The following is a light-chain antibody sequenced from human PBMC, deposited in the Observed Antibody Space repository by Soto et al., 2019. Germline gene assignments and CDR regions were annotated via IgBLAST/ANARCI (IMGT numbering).Light chain of an antibody. CDR1: QAVNTR. Sequence: EIVLTQSPATLSSFPGDRVTLSCRASQAVNTRLAWYQHKPGQAPRLLIYLASNRAAGVPARFSGSGSGTDFTLTISDVEPEDFAVYYCQQRNIWPPVTFGHGTRLEIK. CDR2: LAS. V-gene: IGKV3-11*01. CDR3: QQRNIWPPVT. J-gene: IGKJ5*01.